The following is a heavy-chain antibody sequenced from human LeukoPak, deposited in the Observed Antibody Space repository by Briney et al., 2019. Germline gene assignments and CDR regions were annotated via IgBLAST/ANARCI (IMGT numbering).Heavy chain of an antibody. J-gene: IGHJ6*03. CDR2: INSDGSST. CDR1: GFTFSSYW. Sequence: GGSLRLSCAASGFTFSSYWMHWVRQAPGKGLVWVSRINSDGSSTSYADSVKGRFTISRDNAKNSLYLQMNSLRAEDTAVYYCARMGLYYYYMDVWGKGTTVTISS. V-gene: IGHV3-74*01. D-gene: IGHD3-16*01. CDR3: ARMGLYYYYMDV.